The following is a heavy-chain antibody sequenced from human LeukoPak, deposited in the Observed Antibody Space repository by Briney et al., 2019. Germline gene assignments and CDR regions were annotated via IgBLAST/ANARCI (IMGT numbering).Heavy chain of an antibody. Sequence: ASVKVSCKSSGYTFTNLDINWLRQAPGQGLEWMGWMSPNSGDTGYAQKFQGRVSMTRDIFKSTAYMELSSLRSEDTAIYYCASNPPNTGDFYYWGLGTLVTVSS. CDR2: MSPNSGDT. CDR3: ASNPPNTGDFYY. J-gene: IGHJ4*02. D-gene: IGHD1-1*01. CDR1: GYTFTNLD. V-gene: IGHV1-8*01.